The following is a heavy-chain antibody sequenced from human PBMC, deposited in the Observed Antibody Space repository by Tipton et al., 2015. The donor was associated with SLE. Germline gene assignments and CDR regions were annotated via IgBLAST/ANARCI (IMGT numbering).Heavy chain of an antibody. CDR3: ASVLRGDYWYFDL. J-gene: IGHJ2*01. CDR1: GGSFSGYY. CDR2: INHSGST. V-gene: IGHV4-34*01. Sequence: TLSLTCAVYGGSFSGYYWSWIRQPPGKGLEWIGEINHSGSTNYNPSLKSRVTISVDTSKNQFSLKLSSVTAADTAVYYCASVLRGDYWYFDLWGRGTLVTVSS. D-gene: IGHD3-3*01.